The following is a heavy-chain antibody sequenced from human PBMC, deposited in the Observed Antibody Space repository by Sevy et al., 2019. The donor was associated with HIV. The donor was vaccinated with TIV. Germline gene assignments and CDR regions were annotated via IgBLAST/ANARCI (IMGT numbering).Heavy chain of an antibody. CDR1: GGSISSYY. D-gene: IGHD6-13*01. CDR3: ARDRQQLGFDY. V-gene: IGHV4-59*01. CDR2: IYYSGST. J-gene: IGHJ4*02. Sequence: SETLSLTCTVSGGSISSYYWSWIRQPPGKGLEWIGYIYYSGSTNYNPSLKSRVTISVDTSKNQFSLKLGSVTAADTAVYYCARDRQQLGFDYWGQGTLVTVSS.